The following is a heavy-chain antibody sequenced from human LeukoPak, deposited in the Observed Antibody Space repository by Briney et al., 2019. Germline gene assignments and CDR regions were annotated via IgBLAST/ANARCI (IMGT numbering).Heavy chain of an antibody. CDR3: ASAYSSRSSREYYFDY. D-gene: IGHD6-13*01. CDR1: GYTFTSYD. Sequence: ASVKVSCKASGYTFTSYDINWVRQATGQGLEWMGWMNPNSGNTGYAQKFQGRVTMTRNTSISTAYMELSSLRSEDTAVYYCASAYSSRSSREYYFDYWGQGTLVTVSS. J-gene: IGHJ4*02. CDR2: MNPNSGNT. V-gene: IGHV1-8*01.